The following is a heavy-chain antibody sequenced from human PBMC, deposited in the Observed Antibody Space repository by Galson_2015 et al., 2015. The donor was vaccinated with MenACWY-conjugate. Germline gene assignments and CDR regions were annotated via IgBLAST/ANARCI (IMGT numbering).Heavy chain of an antibody. V-gene: IGHV1-18*01. J-gene: IGHJ4*02. CDR2: ISGYNGNT. CDR1: GYTFTSYD. CDR3: AREDTGNYLYFDY. Sequence: SVKVSCKASGYTFTSYDISWVRQAPGQGLEWMGWISGYNGNTEYAQKLQGRVTMTTDTSTSTAYMELRSLRSDDTAVYYCAREDTGNYLYFDYWGQGTLVTVSS. D-gene: IGHD1-26*01.